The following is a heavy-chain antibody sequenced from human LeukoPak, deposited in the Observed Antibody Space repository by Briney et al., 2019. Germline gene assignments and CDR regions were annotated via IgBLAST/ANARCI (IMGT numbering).Heavy chain of an antibody. Sequence: ASVKVSCKTSGGTFSSYAISWVRQAPGQGLEWMGGIIPIFGTANYAQKSQGRVTITADESTSTAYMELSSLRSEDTAVYYCARDLSRGGWYSYYFDYWGQGTLVTVSS. D-gene: IGHD6-19*01. CDR1: GGTFSSYA. J-gene: IGHJ4*02. CDR2: IIPIFGTA. V-gene: IGHV1-69*13. CDR3: ARDLSRGGWYSYYFDY.